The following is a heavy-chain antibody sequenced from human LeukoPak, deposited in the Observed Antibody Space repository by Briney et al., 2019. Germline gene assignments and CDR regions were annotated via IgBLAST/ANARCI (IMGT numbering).Heavy chain of an antibody. CDR1: GGSIGGYF. CDR2: IFYNGNT. J-gene: IGHJ4*02. CDR3: ARTYYDFWSGYYFDY. D-gene: IGHD3-3*01. V-gene: IGHV4-59*01. Sequence: SETLSLTCTVSGGSIGGYFWSWLRQPPGKGLEWVGWIFYNGNTNYNSSLKSRLTMSVDASKNQFYLKLNSVTAADTAVYYCARTYYDFWSGYYFDYWGQGTLVTVSS.